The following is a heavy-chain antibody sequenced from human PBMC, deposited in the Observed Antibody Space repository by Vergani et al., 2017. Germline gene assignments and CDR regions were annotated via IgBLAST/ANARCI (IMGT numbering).Heavy chain of an antibody. J-gene: IGHJ5*02. CDR3: ARDQGFWSGYSLSSWFDP. D-gene: IGHD3-3*01. CDR2: TYYRSKWYN. Sequence: QVQLQQSGPGLVKPSQTLSLTCAISGDSVSSNSAAWNWIRQSPSRGLEWLGRTYYRSKWYNDYAVSVKSRITINPDTSKNQFSLKLSSVTAADTAVYYCARDQGFWSGYSLSSWFDPWGQGTLVTVSS. V-gene: IGHV6-1*01. CDR1: GDSVSSNSAA.